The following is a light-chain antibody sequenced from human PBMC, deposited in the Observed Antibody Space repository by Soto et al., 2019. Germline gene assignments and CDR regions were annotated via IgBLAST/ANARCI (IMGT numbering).Light chain of an antibody. CDR3: QQYGSSPYT. CDR1: QSIVRSY. J-gene: IGKJ2*01. CDR2: RAS. V-gene: IGKV3-20*01. Sequence: EIVLTQSPGTLSLSPGERATLSCRASQSIVRSYLAWYQQKPGQAPRLLIYRASSRATGIPDRFSGSGSGTDFTLTISRLEPEDFAVYYCQQYGSSPYTFGQGTKLEIK.